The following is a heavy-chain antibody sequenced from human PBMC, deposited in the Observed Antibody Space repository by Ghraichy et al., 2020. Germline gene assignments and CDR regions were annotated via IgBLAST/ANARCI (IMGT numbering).Heavy chain of an antibody. CDR2: IYYSGST. CDR3: ARLRDTAMVYIDY. Sequence: ETQSLTCTVSGGSVSSGSYYWSWIRQPPGKGLEWIGYIYYSGSTNYNPSLKSRVTISVDTSKNQFSLKLNSVTAADTAVYYCARLRDTAMVYIDYWGQGTLVTVSS. D-gene: IGHD5-18*01. V-gene: IGHV4-61*01. J-gene: IGHJ4*02. CDR1: GGSVSSGSYY.